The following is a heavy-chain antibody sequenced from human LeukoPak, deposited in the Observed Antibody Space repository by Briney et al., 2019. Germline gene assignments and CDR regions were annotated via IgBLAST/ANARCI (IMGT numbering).Heavy chain of an antibody. D-gene: IGHD3-22*01. V-gene: IGHV1-69*05. CDR3: AGKVGGTTLVASYYYYMDV. J-gene: IGHJ6*03. Sequence: SVRVSSAASVGTFTTYAISSGRHAPGQGLEWVGGGIPIFGTANYAQKLQGRVTITTDDSTSTAYMELSSLRSEDTAVYYCAGKVGGTTLVASYYYYMDVWGKGTTVTVSS. CDR1: VGTFTTYA. CDR2: GIPIFGTA.